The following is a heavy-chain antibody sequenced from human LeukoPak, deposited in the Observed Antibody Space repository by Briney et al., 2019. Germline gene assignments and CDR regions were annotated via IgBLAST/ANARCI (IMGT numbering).Heavy chain of an antibody. J-gene: IGHJ4*02. V-gene: IGHV4-34*01. CDR1: GGSFSGYY. D-gene: IGHD3-10*01. CDR3: ARGSIGKFGELLEYFDY. CDR2: INHSSST. Sequence: SETLSLTCAVSGGSFSGYYWNWIRQPPGKGLEWVWEINHSSSTIYNTSLKSRVTISFDTSKNQSSLTLMSVTAADTAVYYCARGSIGKFGELLEYFDYWGQGTLVTVAS.